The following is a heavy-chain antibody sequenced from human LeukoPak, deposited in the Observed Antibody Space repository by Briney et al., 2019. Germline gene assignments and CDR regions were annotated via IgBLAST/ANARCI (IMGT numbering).Heavy chain of an antibody. V-gene: IGHV4-39*01. J-gene: IGHJ5*02. CDR1: GGSVISDIYY. CDR2: IHYSEST. Sequence: SETLSLTCTVSGGSVISDIYYWGWIRQPPGKGLEWIGSIHYSESTYYTPSLKTRITMSVDTSKNQFSLKLRSVTAADSAVYFCARHAEYNYFDPWGQGTLVTVSS. CDR3: ARHAEYNYFDP. D-gene: IGHD3-10*01.